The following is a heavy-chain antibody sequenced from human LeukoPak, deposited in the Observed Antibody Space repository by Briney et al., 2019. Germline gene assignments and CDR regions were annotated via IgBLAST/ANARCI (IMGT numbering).Heavy chain of an antibody. D-gene: IGHD3-22*01. J-gene: IGHJ4*02. CDR3: ARVNSALVVSSEGSWAGSLGFDH. Sequence: GGSLSLSCAASGIPFSNYTLTWVRQAPGKGLVWVSSISGSSRYIHYSDSVRGRFSISRDNAKNSVYLQMDSLTADDTAVYYCARVNSALVVSSEGSWAGSLGFDHWGQGILVIVFS. CDR1: GIPFSNYT. V-gene: IGHV3-21*04. CDR2: ISGSSRYI.